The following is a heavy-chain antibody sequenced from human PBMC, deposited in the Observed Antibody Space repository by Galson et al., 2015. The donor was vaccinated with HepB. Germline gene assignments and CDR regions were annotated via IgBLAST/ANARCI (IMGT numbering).Heavy chain of an antibody. D-gene: IGHD2-2*01. CDR2: ISANGGSR. CDR3: ATHIPDDVVAAATFEH. V-gene: IGHV3-23*01. J-gene: IGHJ4*02. CDR1: GFTFGSTA. Sequence: SLRLSCAASGFTFGSTAMTWVRQAPGKGLEWVSGISANGGSRFYAESVKGRFTISRDNSKNTLSFQMNSLRAEDTAVYYCATHIPDDVVAAATFEHWGRGTLVTVSS.